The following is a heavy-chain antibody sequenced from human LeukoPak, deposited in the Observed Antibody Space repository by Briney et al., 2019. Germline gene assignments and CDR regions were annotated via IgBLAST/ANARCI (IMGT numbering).Heavy chain of an antibody. CDR2: IDEHGTTI. V-gene: IGHV3-74*01. Sequence: GGSLRLSCAASGFTFSRYWMHWVRQAPGEGLVWVSRIDEHGTTIDYADSVRGRFTISRDNAKNTLYLHMNSLRAEDTAMYYCARDVRGAGSHWGQGSLVTVSS. D-gene: IGHD3-10*01. CDR1: GFTFSRYW. CDR3: ARDVRGAGSH. J-gene: IGHJ4*02.